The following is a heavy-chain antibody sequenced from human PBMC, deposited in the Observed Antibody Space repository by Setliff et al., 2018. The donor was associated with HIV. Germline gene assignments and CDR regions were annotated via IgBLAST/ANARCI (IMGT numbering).Heavy chain of an antibody. J-gene: IGHJ2*01. CDR1: GFTFSRYA. Sequence: GGSLRLSCAASGFTFSRYAMTWVRQAPGKGLEWVSAISGSGIGSYYADSVKARFTISSDNSRNTLYLQMNSRRAEDTAVYYCARSNLRRYGDPDWYFDLWGRGTLVTVSS. CDR2: ISGSGIGS. V-gene: IGHV3-23*01. D-gene: IGHD4-17*01. CDR3: ARSNLRRYGDPDWYFDL.